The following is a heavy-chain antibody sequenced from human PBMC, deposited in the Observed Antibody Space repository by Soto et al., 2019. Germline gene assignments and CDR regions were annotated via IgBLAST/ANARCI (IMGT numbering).Heavy chain of an antibody. CDR3: ARHAPYSGYDYFDY. J-gene: IGHJ4*02. CDR1: GYSFTNYW. V-gene: IGHV5-10-1*01. Sequence: EVQLVQSGAEVKKPGESLRISCQGSGYSFTNYWITWVRQMPGKGLEWMGRIDPSDSYTNYRPSFQGHVTISVDRSISTAYLQWSSLKASDTAMYYCARHAPYSGYDYFDYWGQGTLVTVSS. D-gene: IGHD5-12*01. CDR2: IDPSDSYT.